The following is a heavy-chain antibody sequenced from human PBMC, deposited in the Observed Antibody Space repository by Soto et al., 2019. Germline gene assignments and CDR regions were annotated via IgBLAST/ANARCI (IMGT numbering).Heavy chain of an antibody. CDR1: GFTFSSYS. CDR3: ARDPGERQNDFWSGYPYYFDY. V-gene: IGHV3-21*01. CDR2: ISSSSSYI. Sequence: GGSLRLSCAASGFTFSSYSMNWVRQAPGKGLEWVSSISSSSSYIYYADSVKGRFTISRDNAKNSLYLQMNSLRAEDTAVYYCARDPGERQNDFWSGYPYYFDYWGQGTLVTVSS. J-gene: IGHJ4*02. D-gene: IGHD3-3*01.